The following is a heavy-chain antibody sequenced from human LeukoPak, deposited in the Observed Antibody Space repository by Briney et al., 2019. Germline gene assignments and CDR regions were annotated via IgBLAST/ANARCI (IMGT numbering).Heavy chain of an antibody. Sequence: SETLSLTCTVSGGSISSSSYYWGWIRQPPGKGLEWIGSIYYSGSTYYNPSLKSRVTISVDTFKNQFSLKLSSVTAADTAVYYCARVDTAMVQKGYNWFDPWGQGTLVTVSS. V-gene: IGHV4-39*07. CDR1: GGSISSSSYY. CDR3: ARVDTAMVQKGYNWFDP. J-gene: IGHJ5*02. CDR2: IYYSGST. D-gene: IGHD5-18*01.